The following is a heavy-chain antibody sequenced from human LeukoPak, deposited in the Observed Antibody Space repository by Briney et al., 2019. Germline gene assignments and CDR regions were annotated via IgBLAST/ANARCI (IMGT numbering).Heavy chain of an antibody. D-gene: IGHD2-2*01. CDR1: GFTFSDSA. V-gene: IGHV3-73*01. CDR3: TRPASIVVVPAAIKGMDV. CDR2: IRSKANSYAT. J-gene: IGHJ6*03. Sequence: QAGGSLRLSCAASGFTFSDSAMHWVRQASGKGLEWVGRIRSKANSYATAYAASVKGRFTISRDDSKNTAYLQMNSLKTEDTAVYYCTRPASIVVVPAAIKGMDVWGKGTTVTVSS.